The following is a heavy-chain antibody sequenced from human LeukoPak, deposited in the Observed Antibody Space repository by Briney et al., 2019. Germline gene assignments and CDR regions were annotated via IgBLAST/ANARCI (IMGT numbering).Heavy chain of an antibody. D-gene: IGHD3-9*01. Sequence: SQTLSLTCTVSGDSISSGDYYWSWIRQPAGKGLEWIGRISSSGSTNYNPSLKSRVTISVDTSKNQFSLKLSSVTAADTAVYYCAREDNDILTGLHAFDIWGQGTMVTVSS. V-gene: IGHV4-61*02. J-gene: IGHJ3*02. CDR1: GDSISSGDYY. CDR2: ISSSGST. CDR3: AREDNDILTGLHAFDI.